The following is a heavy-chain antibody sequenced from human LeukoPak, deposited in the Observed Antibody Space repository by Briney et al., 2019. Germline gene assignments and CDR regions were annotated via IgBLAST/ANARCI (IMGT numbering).Heavy chain of an antibody. CDR3: ATEFYGSFDH. D-gene: IGHD3-10*01. V-gene: IGHV3-7*05. CDR2: IKEDGSEK. J-gene: IGHJ4*02. Sequence: GGSLRLSCAASGFTFSDYSMSWVRQAPGKGLEWVATIKEDGSEKYYVDSVRGRFTITRDNAKNSLYLQMNSLRAEDTAVYYCATEFYGSFDHWGQGTLVTVSS. CDR1: GFTFSDYS.